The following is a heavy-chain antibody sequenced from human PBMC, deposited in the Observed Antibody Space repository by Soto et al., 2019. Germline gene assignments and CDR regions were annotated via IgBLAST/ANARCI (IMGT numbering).Heavy chain of an antibody. V-gene: IGHV3-74*03. CDR1: GFRLRDYG. J-gene: IGHJ4*01. CDR3: VRAPEQRPIAF. Sequence: GGPLRLSYAASGFRLRDYGMHWVRQVPGKGLLWVSRISVDGRDTTYADSVKGRFTISRDNAKNTLYLQMDSLRAEDTAVYYCVRAPEQRPIAFWGHGSLVTVSS. D-gene: IGHD6-19*01. CDR2: ISVDGRDT.